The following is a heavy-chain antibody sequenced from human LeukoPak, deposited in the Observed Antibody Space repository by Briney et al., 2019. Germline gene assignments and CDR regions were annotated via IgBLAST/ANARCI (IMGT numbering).Heavy chain of an antibody. CDR2: ISGSGGST. J-gene: IGHJ3*02. Sequence: GGSLRLSCAASGFTFSSYAMSWVRQAPGKGLEWVSAISGSGGSTYYADSVKGRFTISGDNSKNTLYLQMNSLRAEDTAVYYCAKLHDYVWGSYRRNAFDIWGQGTMVTVSS. CDR1: GFTFSSYA. D-gene: IGHD3-16*02. CDR3: AKLHDYVWGSYRRNAFDI. V-gene: IGHV3-23*01.